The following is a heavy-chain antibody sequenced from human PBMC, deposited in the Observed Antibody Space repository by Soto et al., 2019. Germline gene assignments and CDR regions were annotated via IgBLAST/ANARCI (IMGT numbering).Heavy chain of an antibody. CDR3: TAGYCSGGKCDSVLY. CDR2: IHSETHGGTT. V-gene: IGHV3-15*01. D-gene: IGHD2-15*01. Sequence: EVQLVESGGGLVEPGGSLRLSCAASGFTFTNAWVNWVRQAPGKGLEWVGRIHSETHGGTTDYAAPVKGRFIVSRDDSRNTVYLQMNSLKTEDTAMYYCTAGYCSGGKCDSVLYWGREPWSPSPQ. CDR1: GFTFTNAW. J-gene: IGHJ4*02.